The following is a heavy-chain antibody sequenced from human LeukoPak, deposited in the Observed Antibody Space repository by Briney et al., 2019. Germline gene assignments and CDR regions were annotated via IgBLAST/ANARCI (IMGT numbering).Heavy chain of an antibody. CDR1: GGSISSSSYY. V-gene: IGHV4-39*02. J-gene: IGHJ4*02. CDR3: GRELRYFDWLYYFDY. Sequence: HPSETLSLTCTVSGGSISSSSYYWGWIRQPPGKGLEWIGSIYYRGSTYYNPSLKSRVTISVDTSKNQFSLKLSSVTAADTAVYYCGRELRYFDWLYYFDYWGQGTLVTVSS. CDR2: IYYRGST. D-gene: IGHD3-9*01.